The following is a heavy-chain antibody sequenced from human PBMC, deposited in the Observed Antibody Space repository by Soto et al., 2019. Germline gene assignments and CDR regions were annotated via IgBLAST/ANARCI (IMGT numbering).Heavy chain of an antibody. J-gene: IGHJ4*02. Sequence: GGSLRLSCAASGFIFSRYAMTWVRQAPGKGLEWVSSFSGSSHSTYYSDSVRGRFTISRDNSKNTLSLQMNSLRAEDTGVYYCAGYNAYDSAYWGQGTLVTVSS. D-gene: IGHD5-12*01. CDR1: GFIFSRYA. V-gene: IGHV3-23*01. CDR3: AGYNAYDSAY. CDR2: FSGSSHST.